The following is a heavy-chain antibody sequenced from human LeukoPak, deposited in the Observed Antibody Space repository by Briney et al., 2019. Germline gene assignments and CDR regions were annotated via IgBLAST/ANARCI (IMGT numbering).Heavy chain of an antibody. J-gene: IGHJ4*02. V-gene: IGHV3-48*02. CDR1: GFTFTGYS. D-gene: IGHD7-27*01. Sequence: GGSLRLSCAASGFTFTGYSMNWVRQARGEGLEWSSYISLSSDKIYYADSVKGRFTISRDNAKNSLYLQMNSLRDEDTAVFSCAREAYWGSSGKGFDSWGQGTLVTVSS. CDR2: ISLSSDKI. CDR3: AREAYWGSSGKGFDS.